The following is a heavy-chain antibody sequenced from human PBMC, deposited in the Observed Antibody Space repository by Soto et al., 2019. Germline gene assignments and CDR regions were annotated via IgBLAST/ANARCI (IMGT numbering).Heavy chain of an antibody. CDR2: INAGNGNT. J-gene: IGHJ5*02. D-gene: IGHD6-6*01. Sequence: ASVKVSCKASGYTFTSYAMHWVRQAPGQRPEWMGWINAGNGNTKYSQKFQGRVTITRDTSASTAYMELSSLRSEDTAVYYCARSYSSYVFDWFDPWGQGTLVTVSS. V-gene: IGHV1-3*01. CDR3: ARSYSSYVFDWFDP. CDR1: GYTFTSYA.